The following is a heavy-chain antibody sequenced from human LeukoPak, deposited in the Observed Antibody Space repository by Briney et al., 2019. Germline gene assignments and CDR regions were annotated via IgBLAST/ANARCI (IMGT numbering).Heavy chain of an antibody. V-gene: IGHV3-48*01. D-gene: IGHD2-15*01. CDR1: GLAFSGSW. J-gene: IGHJ6*02. CDR2: ISSSSSTI. Sequence: GGSLRLSCAASGLAFSGSWLSWVCKAQGKGMGWVSYISSSSSTIYYADSVKGRFTISRDNAKNSLYMQMNSLRAEDTAVYYCARDCSGGSCYGNYYYGMDVWGQGTTVTVSS. CDR3: ARDCSGGSCYGNYYYGMDV.